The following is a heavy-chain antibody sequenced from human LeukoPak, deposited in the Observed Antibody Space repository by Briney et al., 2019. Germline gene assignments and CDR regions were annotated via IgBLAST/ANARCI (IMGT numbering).Heavy chain of an antibody. CDR3: ARDWYYYGSSGYYEYYFDY. D-gene: IGHD3-22*01. V-gene: IGHV3-72*01. J-gene: IGHJ4*02. CDR2: TRNRAKSYIT. Sequence: QSGGSLRLSCATSGFTLSDYYMNWVRQAPGKGLEWVGRTRNRAKSYITDYAASVKGRFTISRDDSKKSLYMQMNSLRDEDTAVYYCARDWYYYGSSGYYEYYFDYWGQGTLVTVSS. CDR1: GFTLSDYY.